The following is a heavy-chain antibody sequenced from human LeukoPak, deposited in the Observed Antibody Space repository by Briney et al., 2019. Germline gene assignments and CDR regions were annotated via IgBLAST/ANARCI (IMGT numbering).Heavy chain of an antibody. CDR1: GGSISMNSYY. CDR3: ARHSAYCSSTSCFFDY. D-gene: IGHD2-2*01. CDR2: IYYSGST. V-gene: IGHV4-39*01. Sequence: SETLSLTCSDSGGSISMNSYYWGWIRQPPGKGLEWVATIYYSGSTYYNPSFKSRVTISVDTSKNQFSLKLSSVTAADTAVYYCARHSAYCSSTSCFFDYWGQGTLVTVSS. J-gene: IGHJ4*02.